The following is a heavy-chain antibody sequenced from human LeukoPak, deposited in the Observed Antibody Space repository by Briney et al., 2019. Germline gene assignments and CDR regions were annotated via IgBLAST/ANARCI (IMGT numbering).Heavy chain of an antibody. J-gene: IGHJ3*02. D-gene: IGHD5-18*01. Sequence: SETLSLTCTVSGGSISSYYWSWIRQPAGKGLEWIGRVYTSGSTNYNPSLKSRVTMSVDTSKNQFSLKPSSVTAADTAVYYCARLEYITFDAFDIWGQGTMVTVSS. V-gene: IGHV4-4*07. CDR3: ARLEYITFDAFDI. CDR1: GGSISSYY. CDR2: VYTSGST.